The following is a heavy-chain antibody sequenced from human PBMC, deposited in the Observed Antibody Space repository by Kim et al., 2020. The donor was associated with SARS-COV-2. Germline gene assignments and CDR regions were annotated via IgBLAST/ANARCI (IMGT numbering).Heavy chain of an antibody. CDR1: GFTFSSYS. J-gene: IGHJ3*02. V-gene: IGHV3-21*01. D-gene: IGHD3-22*01. CDR2: ISSSSSYI. CDR3: ARDRGGYYIFPGDAFDI. Sequence: EGSLRLSCAASGFTFSSYSMNWVRQAPGKGLEWVSSISSSSSYIYYADSVKGRFTISRDNPKNSLYLQMNSLRAEDTAVYFCARDRGGYYIFPGDAFDIWGQGTMVTVSS.